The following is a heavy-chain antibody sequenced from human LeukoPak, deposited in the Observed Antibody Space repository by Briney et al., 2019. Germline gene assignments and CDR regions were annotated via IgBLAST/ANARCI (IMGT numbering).Heavy chain of an antibody. V-gene: IGHV1-18*01. J-gene: IGHJ4*02. CDR1: GYTFTSYG. CDR2: VSAYNGNT. CDR3: ARGFQYSSGWYYFDY. D-gene: IGHD6-19*01. Sequence: ASVKVSCKASGYTFTSYGISWVRQAPGQGLEWMGWVSAYNGNTNYAQKLQGRVTMTTDTSTGTAYMELRSLRSDDTAVYYCARGFQYSSGWYYFDYWGQGTLVTVSS.